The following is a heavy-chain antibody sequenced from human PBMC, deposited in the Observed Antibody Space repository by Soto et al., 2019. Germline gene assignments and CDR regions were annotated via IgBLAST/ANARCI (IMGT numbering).Heavy chain of an antibody. CDR1: GYTFSSYG. CDR3: ARVSGSYYYGMDV. V-gene: IGHV1-18*01. J-gene: IGHJ6*02. D-gene: IGHD1-26*01. Sequence: GASVKVSCKASGYTFSSYGISWVRQAPGQGLEWMGWISAYNGNIKYTQKLQGRVTMTTDTSTSTAYMELRSLRSDDTAVYFCARVSGSYYYGMDVWGQGTTVTVSS. CDR2: ISAYNGNI.